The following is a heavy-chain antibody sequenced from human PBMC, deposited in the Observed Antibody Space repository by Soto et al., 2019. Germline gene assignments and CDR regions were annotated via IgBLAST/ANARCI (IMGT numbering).Heavy chain of an antibody. CDR3: AKLRVDPVKYDYNWGSYRLRPFDI. Sequence: GGSLRLSCAASGFTFSSYGMHWVRQAPGKGLEWVAVISYDGSNKYYADSVKGRFTISRDNSKNTLYRQMNSLRAEDTDVYYCAKLRVDPVKYDYNWGSYRLRPFDIWGQGTMVTVSS. CDR2: ISYDGSNK. CDR1: GFTFSSYG. D-gene: IGHD3-16*02. V-gene: IGHV3-30*18. J-gene: IGHJ3*02.